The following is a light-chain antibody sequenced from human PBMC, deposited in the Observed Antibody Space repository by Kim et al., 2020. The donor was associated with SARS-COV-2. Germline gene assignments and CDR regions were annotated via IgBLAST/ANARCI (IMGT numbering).Light chain of an antibody. CDR1: QSVSSY. V-gene: IGKV3-11*01. J-gene: IGKJ5*01. CDR3: QRRYICLS. Sequence: EIVLTQSPATLSLSPGERATLSCRASQSVSSYLAWYQQKPGQPLRLLIYDASTRATGIPARFSGSGSATDFTLTISSLEPEDFAVYYCQRRYICLSFGQKTRLEIK. CDR2: DAS.